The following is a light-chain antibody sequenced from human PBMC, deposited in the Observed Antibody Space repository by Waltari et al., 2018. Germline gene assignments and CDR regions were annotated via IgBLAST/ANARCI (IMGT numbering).Light chain of an antibody. CDR3: CSYAGRYTWV. Sequence: QSALTQPPSVSGSPGQSVTISCPGTSSDVGGYNYVSWFQQHPGKAPKLMIHDVSKRPSGVPDRFSGSKSGNTASLTISGLQADDETDYYCCSYAGRYTWVFGGGTKLTVL. V-gene: IGLV2-11*01. J-gene: IGLJ3*02. CDR1: SSDVGGYNY. CDR2: DVS.